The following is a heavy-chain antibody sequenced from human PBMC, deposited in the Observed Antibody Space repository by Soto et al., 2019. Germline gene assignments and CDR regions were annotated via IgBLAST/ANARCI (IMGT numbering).Heavy chain of an antibody. Sequence: GGSLRLSCAASGFTFSSYGMHWVRQAPGKGLEWVAVISYDGSNKYYADSVKGRFTISRDNSKNTLYLQMNSLRAEDTAVYYCAKAVEWLQGGNYYYYYMDVWGKGTTVTVSS. J-gene: IGHJ6*03. V-gene: IGHV3-30*18. CDR1: GFTFSSYG. CDR3: AKAVEWLQGGNYYYYYMDV. CDR2: ISYDGSNK. D-gene: IGHD5-12*01.